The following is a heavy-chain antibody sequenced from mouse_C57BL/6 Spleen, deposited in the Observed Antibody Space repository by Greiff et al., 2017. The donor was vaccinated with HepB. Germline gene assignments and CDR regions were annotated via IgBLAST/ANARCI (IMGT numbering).Heavy chain of an antibody. J-gene: IGHJ2*01. Sequence: VQLQQSGPELVKPGASVKISCKASGYAFSSSWMNWVKQRPGKGLEWIGRIYPGDGDTNYNGKFKGKATLTADKSSSTAYMQLSSLTAEDSAVYFCARSPVLGDWGQGTTLTVSS. V-gene: IGHV1-82*01. CDR3: ARSPVLGD. CDR2: IYPGDGDT. CDR1: GYAFSSSW.